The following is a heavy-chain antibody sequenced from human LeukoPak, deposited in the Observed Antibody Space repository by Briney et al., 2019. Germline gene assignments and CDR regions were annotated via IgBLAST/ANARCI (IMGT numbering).Heavy chain of an antibody. V-gene: IGHV1-24*01. CDR3: ATDLIPPYYYGSVPLRDY. Sequence: GASVKVSCKVSGYTLTELSMHWVRQAPGKGLEWMGGFDPEDGETIYAQKFQGRVTMTEDTSTDTAYMELSSLRSEDTAVYYCATDLIPPYYYGSVPLRDYWGQGTLVTVSS. CDR2: FDPEDGET. D-gene: IGHD3-10*01. J-gene: IGHJ4*02. CDR1: GYTLTELS.